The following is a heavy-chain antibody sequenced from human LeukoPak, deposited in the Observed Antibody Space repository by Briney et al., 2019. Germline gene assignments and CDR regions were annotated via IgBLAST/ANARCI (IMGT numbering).Heavy chain of an antibody. CDR3: ARTGIRDSSGYYGY. D-gene: IGHD3-22*01. J-gene: IGHJ4*02. Sequence: ASVRVSCKASGGTFSSYAISWVRQAPGQGLEWMGRIIPILGIANYAQKFQGRVTITADKSTSTAYMELSSLRSEDTAVYYCARTGIRDSSGYYGYWGQGTLVTVSS. V-gene: IGHV1-69*04. CDR2: IIPILGIA. CDR1: GGTFSSYA.